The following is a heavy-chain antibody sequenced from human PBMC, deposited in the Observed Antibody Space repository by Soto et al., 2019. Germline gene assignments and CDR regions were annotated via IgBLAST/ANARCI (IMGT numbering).Heavy chain of an antibody. D-gene: IGHD2-15*01. J-gene: IGHJ6*02. CDR2: IGAARDP. CDR1: GLSFSDYD. V-gene: IGHV3-13*05. Sequence: PGGSLRLSCTASGLSFSDYDTHWVRQAPGKGLEWVSTIGAARDPYYTGSAKHRFTISRENARNSMFLQMNSVTVGDTAVYYCARAYTGRLPRRADYYYALDVWGQGIMVTVSS. CDR3: ARAYTGRLPRRADYYYALDV.